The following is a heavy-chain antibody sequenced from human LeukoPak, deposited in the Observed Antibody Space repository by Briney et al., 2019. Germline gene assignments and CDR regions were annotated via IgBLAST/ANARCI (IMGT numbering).Heavy chain of an antibody. J-gene: IGHJ3*02. CDR2: IYYSGST. CDR1: GGSISSYY. CDR3: ARDDSFHGGAFDI. V-gene: IGHV4-59*01. D-gene: IGHD4-23*01. Sequence: SETLSLNCTVSGGSISSYYWSWIRQPPGKGLEWIGYIYYSGSTNYNPSLKSRVTISVGTSKNQFSLKLSSVTAADTAVYYCARDDSFHGGAFDIWGQGTMVTVSS.